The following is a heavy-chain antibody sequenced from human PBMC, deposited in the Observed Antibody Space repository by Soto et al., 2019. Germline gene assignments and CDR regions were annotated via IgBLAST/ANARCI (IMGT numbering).Heavy chain of an antibody. CDR1: GGSISSYY. D-gene: IGHD6-13*01. CDR3: ARSGIFRGRDWFDP. J-gene: IGHJ5*02. V-gene: IGHV4-59*01. CDR2: IYYSGST. Sequence: FETLSLTCPVSGGSISSYYGSWIRPPPGKGLEWIGYIYYSGSTNYNPSLKSRVTISVDTSKNQFSPKLSSVTAADTAVYYCARSGIFRGRDWFDPWGQGTLVTVSS.